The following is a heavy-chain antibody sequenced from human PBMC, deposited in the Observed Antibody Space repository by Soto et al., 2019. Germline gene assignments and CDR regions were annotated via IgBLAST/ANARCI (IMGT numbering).Heavy chain of an antibody. Sequence: SETLSLTCTVSGGSISSYYWSWVRQPPGKGLEWIGYIYYSGSTNYNPPLKSRVPISVDTSKNQFSLNLSSVTAADTAVYYCARDGYYYDSSGYQRVYYFDYWGQGTLVTVSS. CDR3: ARDGYYYDSSGYQRVYYFDY. CDR2: IYYSGST. D-gene: IGHD3-22*01. J-gene: IGHJ4*02. V-gene: IGHV4-59*01. CDR1: GGSISSYY.